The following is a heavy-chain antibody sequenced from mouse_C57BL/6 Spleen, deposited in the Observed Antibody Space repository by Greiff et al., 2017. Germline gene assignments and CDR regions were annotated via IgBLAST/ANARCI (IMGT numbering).Heavy chain of an antibody. V-gene: IGHV1-85*01. CDR3: ARRDPKGAMDY. CDR2: IYPRDGST. Sequence: QVQLKESGPELVKPGASVKLSCKASGYTFTSYDINWVKQRPGQGLEWIGWIYPRDGSTKYNEKFKGKATLTADKSSSTAYMELRSLTSEDSAVYFCARRDPKGAMDYWGQGTSVTVSS. CDR1: GYTFTSYD. J-gene: IGHJ4*01.